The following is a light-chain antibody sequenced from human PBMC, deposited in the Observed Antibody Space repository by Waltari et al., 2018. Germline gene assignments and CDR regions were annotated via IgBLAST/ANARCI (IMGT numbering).Light chain of an antibody. V-gene: IGKV1-6*01. Sequence: AIHMTQSPSSLSASVGDRVTITCRATQGIGNEFSWYQQRPGRAPKVLIYAASSLQSGVPSRFSGSGSGTDFTLTISSLQPEDFATYFCLQDFSYPRTFGQGTKVENK. CDR3: LQDFSYPRT. CDR2: AAS. CDR1: QGIGNE. J-gene: IGKJ1*01.